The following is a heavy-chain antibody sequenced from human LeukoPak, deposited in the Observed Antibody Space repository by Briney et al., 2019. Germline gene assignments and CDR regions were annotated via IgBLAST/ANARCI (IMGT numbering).Heavy chain of an antibody. Sequence: GGSLRLSCAASGFTFSNAWMSWVRQAPGKGVEWVGRIKSKTDGGTTDYAAPVKGRFTISRDDSKNTLYLQMNSLKTEDTAVYYCTTTPESVVVPAAPAGYYYYMDVWGKGTTVTVSS. J-gene: IGHJ6*03. CDR2: IKSKTDGGTT. CDR3: TTTPESVVVPAAPAGYYYYMDV. D-gene: IGHD2-2*01. V-gene: IGHV3-15*01. CDR1: GFTFSNAW.